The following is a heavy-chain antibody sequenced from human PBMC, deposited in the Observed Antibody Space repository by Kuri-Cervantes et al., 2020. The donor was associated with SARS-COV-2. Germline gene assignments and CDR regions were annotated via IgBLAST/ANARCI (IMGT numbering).Heavy chain of an antibody. CDR1: GFTFDDYG. V-gene: IGHV3-20*04. J-gene: IGHJ4*02. Sequence: GESLKISCAASGFTFDDYGMSWVRQAPGKGLEWVSGINWNGGSTGYADSVKGRFTISRDNSKNTLYLQMNSLRAEDTAVYYCAKRSGWGYFDYWGQGTLVTVSS. CDR2: INWNGGST. CDR3: AKRSGWGYFDY. D-gene: IGHD7-27*01.